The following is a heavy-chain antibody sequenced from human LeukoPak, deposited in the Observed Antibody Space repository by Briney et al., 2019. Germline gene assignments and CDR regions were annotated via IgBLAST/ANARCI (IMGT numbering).Heavy chain of an antibody. J-gene: IGHJ6*03. CDR2: ISAYNGNT. Sequence: ASVKVSCKASGYTFTSYGISWVRQAPGQGLEWMGWISAYNGNTNYAQKLQGRVTMTTDTSTSTAYMELRSLRSDDTALDYCARVALEVVVISYYYYMDVWGKGTTVTVSS. V-gene: IGHV1-18*01. CDR3: ARVALEVVVISYYYYMDV. CDR1: GYTFTSYG. D-gene: IGHD3-22*01.